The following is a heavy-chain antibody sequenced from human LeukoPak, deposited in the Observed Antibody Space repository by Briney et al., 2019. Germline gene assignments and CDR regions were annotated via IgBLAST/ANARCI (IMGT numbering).Heavy chain of an antibody. CDR1: GGSISSSSYY. CDR3: ASMSGYLPGGFES. V-gene: IGHV4-39*07. CDR2: IYYSGST. Sequence: SETLSLTCTVSGGSISSSSYYWGWIRQPPGTGLEWIGSIYYSGSTYYNPSLKSRVTMSVDTSKNQFSLKLSSVTAADTAVYYCASMSGYLPGGFESWGQGTLVTVSS. D-gene: IGHD3-3*01. J-gene: IGHJ4*02.